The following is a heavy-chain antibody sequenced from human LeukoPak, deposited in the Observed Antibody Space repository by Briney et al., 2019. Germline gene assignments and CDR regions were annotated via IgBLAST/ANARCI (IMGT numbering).Heavy chain of an antibody. J-gene: IGHJ4*02. D-gene: IGHD2/OR15-2a*01. CDR2: ITADGRMT. CDR1: GFTLSSHG. CDR3: ARGINYSFDS. Sequence: GGSLRLSCVVSGFTLSSHGAHWVRHAPGKGLVWVSRITADGRMTVYAEAVKGRFTISRDNAKNTLYLQVDTLRAEDSAVYYCARGINYSFDSWGQGTLVTVSS. V-gene: IGHV3-74*01.